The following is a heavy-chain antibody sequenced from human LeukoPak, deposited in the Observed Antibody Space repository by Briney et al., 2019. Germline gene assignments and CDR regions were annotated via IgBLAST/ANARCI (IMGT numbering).Heavy chain of an antibody. Sequence: PSDTLSLTCNVSGGSVTSHYWNWIRRPPGKGLEWIGYLYHTGITKYNPSLKSRVSMSVDTSKNQFFLKVNSVTAADTAVYHCVRSVDYFDNTGPHMMFDYWGQGTVVTVSS. D-gene: IGHD3-22*01. V-gene: IGHV4-59*02. CDR2: LYHTGIT. CDR3: VRSVDYFDNTGPHMMFDY. CDR1: GGSVTSHY. J-gene: IGHJ4*02.